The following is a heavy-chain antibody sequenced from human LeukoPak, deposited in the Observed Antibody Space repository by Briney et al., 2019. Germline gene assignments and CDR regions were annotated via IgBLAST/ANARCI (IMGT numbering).Heavy chain of an antibody. Sequence: GGSLRLSCVASGFTFDDYAMHWVRQAPGKGLEWVSLISGDGGSTYYADSVKGRFTISRDNSKNSLYLQMNSLRTEDTALYYCAKGFGSGSYYLDAFDIWGQGTMVTVSS. D-gene: IGHD3-10*01. CDR2: ISGDGGST. CDR1: GFTFDDYA. CDR3: AKGFGSGSYYLDAFDI. J-gene: IGHJ3*02. V-gene: IGHV3-43*02.